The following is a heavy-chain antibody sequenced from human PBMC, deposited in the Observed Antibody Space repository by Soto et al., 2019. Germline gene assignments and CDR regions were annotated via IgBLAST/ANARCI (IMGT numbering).Heavy chain of an antibody. Sequence: EVQLVESGGGLVQPGRSLRLSCAASGFTFDDYAMHWVRHAPGKGLEWVSGISWNSGSIGYADSVKGRFTISRDNAKNSLYLQMNSLRAEDTALYYCAKDIGEYDYYRDVWGKGTTVTVSS. CDR1: GFTFDDYA. CDR2: ISWNSGSI. J-gene: IGHJ6*03. CDR3: AKDIGEYDYYRDV. V-gene: IGHV3-9*01.